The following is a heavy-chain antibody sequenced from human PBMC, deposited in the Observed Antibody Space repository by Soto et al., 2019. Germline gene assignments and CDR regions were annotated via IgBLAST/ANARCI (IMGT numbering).Heavy chain of an antibody. CDR1: GFTLGDYA. Sequence: GVLRLSCTGSGFTLGDYAVSWVRQAPGKGLEWVGFIRSKANGGTIEYAASVRGRFTISRDDSKSIAYLQMNSLKTDDTAVYSCNLAYCSTTSCYKYYAMDVWGQGTTVTVS. CDR3: NLAYCSTTSCYKYYAMDV. D-gene: IGHD2-2*02. J-gene: IGHJ6*02. V-gene: IGHV3-49*04. CDR2: IRSKANGGTI.